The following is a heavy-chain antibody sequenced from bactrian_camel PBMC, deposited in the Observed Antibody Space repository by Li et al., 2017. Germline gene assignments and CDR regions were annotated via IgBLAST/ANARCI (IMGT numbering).Heavy chain of an antibody. D-gene: IGHD5*01. Sequence: QVQLVESGGGSVQSGGSLRLSCTTSSYIINGDCLGWFRQAPGKEREGVATIYTGGGSTYYEDSVKGRFTISRDNAKNTVFLQMNNLESEDTALYYCANLGDYGLEAHWGQGTQVTVS. CDR2: IYTGGGST. CDR3: ANLGDYGLEAH. J-gene: IGHJ4*01. CDR1: SYIINGDC. V-gene: IGHV3S1*01.